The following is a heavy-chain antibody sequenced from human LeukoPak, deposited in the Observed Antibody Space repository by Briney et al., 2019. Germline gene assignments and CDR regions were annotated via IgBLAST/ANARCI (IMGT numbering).Heavy chain of an antibody. Sequence: GGSLRLSCAASGFTFSSYGMHWVRQAPGKGLEWVAVISYDGSNKYYADSVKGRFTISRDNSKNTLYLQMNSLRAEDTAVYYCARVSTMISYYYYGMDVWGQGTTVTVSS. D-gene: IGHD3-22*01. J-gene: IGHJ6*02. CDR1: GFTFSSYG. V-gene: IGHV3-30*03. CDR3: ARVSTMISYYYYGMDV. CDR2: ISYDGSNK.